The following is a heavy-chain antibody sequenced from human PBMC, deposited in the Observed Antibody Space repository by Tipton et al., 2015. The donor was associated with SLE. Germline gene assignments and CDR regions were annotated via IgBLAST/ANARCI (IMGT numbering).Heavy chain of an antibody. CDR2: IIPIFGTA. CDR1: GYTFTSYY. V-gene: IGHV1-69*13. CDR3: ARGGLLWFGAY. D-gene: IGHD3-10*01. Sequence: QSGAEVKKPGASVKVSCKASGYTFTSYYMHWVRQAPGQGLEWMGGIIPIFGTANYAQKFQGRVTITADESTSTAYMELSSVTAADTAVYYCARGGLLWFGAYWGQGTLVTVSS. J-gene: IGHJ4*02.